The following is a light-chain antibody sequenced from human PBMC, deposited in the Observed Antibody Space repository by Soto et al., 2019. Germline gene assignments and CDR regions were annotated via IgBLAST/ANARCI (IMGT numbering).Light chain of an antibody. CDR1: QSLLHSSGYNY. Sequence: EIVLTQSPLSLPVTPGEPASISCRSSQSLLHSSGYNYVDWYLQKPGQSPQLLIYLVSNRASGVPERFSGSGSGTDFTLKISRVEAEDVGHYYCMQALQTPFTFGQGTRLEI. V-gene: IGKV2-28*01. CDR3: MQALQTPFT. J-gene: IGKJ5*01. CDR2: LVS.